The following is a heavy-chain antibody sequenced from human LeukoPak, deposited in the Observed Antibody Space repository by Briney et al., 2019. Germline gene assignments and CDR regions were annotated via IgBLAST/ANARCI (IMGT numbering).Heavy chain of an antibody. CDR1: GFSFSSYS. J-gene: IGHJ6*02. CDR3: AREGYYSGLDV. Sequence: PGGSLRLSRAASGFSFSSYSMKWVRRAPGKGLEWVSFLGRSISYISYADSVKGRFTISRDNAKNSLYLQMNSLRAEDTAVYYCAREGYYSGLDVWGQGTTVTVSS. V-gene: IGHV3-21*01. CDR2: LGRSISYI.